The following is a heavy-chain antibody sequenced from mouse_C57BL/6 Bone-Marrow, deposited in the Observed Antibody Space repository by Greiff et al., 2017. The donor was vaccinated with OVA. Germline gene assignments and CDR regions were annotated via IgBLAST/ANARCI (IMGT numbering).Heavy chain of an antibody. D-gene: IGHD2-4*01. CDR2: IYPSDSGT. Sequence: VQLQQPGAELVRPGSSVKLSCKASGYTLTSYWMDWVKQRPGQGLEWIGNIYPSDSGTHYNQKFKDKATLTVDKSSSTAYMQLSSLTSEDTAVYYCARNDYYDNDEIYFDYWGQGTTLTVSA. V-gene: IGHV1-61*01. J-gene: IGHJ2*01. CDR3: ARNDYYDNDEIYFDY. CDR1: GYTLTSYW.